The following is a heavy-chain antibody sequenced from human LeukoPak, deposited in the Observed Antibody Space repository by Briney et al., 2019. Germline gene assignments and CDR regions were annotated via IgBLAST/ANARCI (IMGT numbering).Heavy chain of an antibody. D-gene: IGHD5-24*01. V-gene: IGHV4-59*01. CDR2: IYYSGST. CDR3: ARAREGYLDY. CDR1: GGSISSYY. J-gene: IGHJ4*02. Sequence: SETLSLTCTVSGGSISSYYWSWIRQPPGKGLEWIGYIYYSGSTNYNPSLKSRVTISVDTSKNQFSLKLSSVTAADTAVYYCARAREGYLDYWGQGTLVTVSS.